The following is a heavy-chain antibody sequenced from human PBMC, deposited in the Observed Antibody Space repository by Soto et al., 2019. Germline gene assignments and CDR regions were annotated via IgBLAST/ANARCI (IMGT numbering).Heavy chain of an antibody. CDR1: GDSVSSNSAA. J-gene: IGHJ4*02. CDR3: ASGSRVYSSSWYSFGPFDY. Sequence: KQSQTLSLTCAISGDSVSSNSAAWNWIRQSPSRGLEWLGRTYYRSKWYNDYAVSVKSRITINPDTSKNQFSLQLNSVTPEDTAVYYCASGSRVYSSSWYSFGPFDYWGQGTLVTVSS. V-gene: IGHV6-1*01. D-gene: IGHD6-13*01. CDR2: TYYRSKWYN.